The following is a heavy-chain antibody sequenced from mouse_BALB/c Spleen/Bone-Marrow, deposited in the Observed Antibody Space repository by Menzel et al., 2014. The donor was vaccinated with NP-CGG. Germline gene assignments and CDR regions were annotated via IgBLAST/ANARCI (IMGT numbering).Heavy chain of an antibody. V-gene: IGHV2-9-2*01. CDR1: GFSLTSYD. D-gene: IGHD1-2*01. Sequence: VQRVESGPGLVAPSQSLSITCTVSGFSLTSYDISWIRQPPGKGLEWLGVIWTGGGTNYNSAFMSRLSISKDNSKSQVLLKMNSLQTDDTAIYYCVRHYYGYDFDYWGQGTTLTVSS. CDR2: IWTGGGT. J-gene: IGHJ2*01. CDR3: VRHYYGYDFDY.